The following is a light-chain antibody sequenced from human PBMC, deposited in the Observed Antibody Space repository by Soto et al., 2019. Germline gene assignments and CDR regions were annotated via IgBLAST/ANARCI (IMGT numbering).Light chain of an antibody. CDR3: QQSYSKWT. J-gene: IGKJ1*01. Sequence: DIQMTQSPSSLSASVGDRVTITCRAKESVSSYVNWYQQKPGKAPKLLIYAASSLQSGVPARFSTISGLQPEDFATYYCQQSYSKWTFGQGTKVEIK. CDR2: AAS. CDR1: ESVSSY. V-gene: IGKV1-39*01.